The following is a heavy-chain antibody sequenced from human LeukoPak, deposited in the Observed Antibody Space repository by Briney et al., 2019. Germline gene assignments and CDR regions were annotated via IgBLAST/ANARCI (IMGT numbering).Heavy chain of an antibody. D-gene: IGHD1-26*01. CDR1: GFTFSSYA. CDR2: ISGSVGST. Sequence: GGSLRLSCAASGFTFSSYAMSWVRQAPGKGLEWVSAISGSVGSTYYEDSVKGRFTISRDNSKNTLYLQMNSLSAEDTAVYYCAKDWEGTVFDYWGQGTLVTVSS. CDR3: AKDWEGTVFDY. V-gene: IGHV3-23*01. J-gene: IGHJ4*02.